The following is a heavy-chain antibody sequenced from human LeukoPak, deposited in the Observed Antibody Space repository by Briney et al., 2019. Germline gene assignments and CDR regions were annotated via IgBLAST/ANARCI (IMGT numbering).Heavy chain of an antibody. CDR2: IYHSGST. J-gene: IGHJ5*02. D-gene: IGHD3-3*01. V-gene: IGHV4-30-2*01. CDR1: GGSISSGGYS. CDR3: ARAHYDFWSGYYTPTNGRHNWFDP. Sequence: PSETLSLTCAVSGGSISSGGYSWSWIRQPPGKGLEWIGYIYHSGSTYYNPSLKSRVTISVDRSKNQFSLKLSSVTAADTAVYYCARAHYDFWSGYYTPTNGRHNWFDPWGQGTLVTVSS.